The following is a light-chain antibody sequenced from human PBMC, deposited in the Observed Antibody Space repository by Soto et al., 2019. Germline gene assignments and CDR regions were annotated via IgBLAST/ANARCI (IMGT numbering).Light chain of an antibody. CDR3: ISYSTTTARDGRV. J-gene: IGLJ3*02. CDR1: SSDVGGYNY. CDR2: EVS. V-gene: IGLV2-14*01. Sequence: QSVLTQPASVSGSPGQSITISCTGTSSDVGGYNYVSWYQQHPGKAPKLMIYEVSNRPSGVSNRFSGSKSGNTASLTISGLQAEDEADYYCISYSTTTARDGRVFGGGTKVTVL.